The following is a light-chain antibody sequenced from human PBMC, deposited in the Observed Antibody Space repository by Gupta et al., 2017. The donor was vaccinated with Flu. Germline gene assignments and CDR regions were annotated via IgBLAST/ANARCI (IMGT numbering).Light chain of an antibody. CDR1: QSVDTK. CDR3: LQYNDWPHT. Sequence: PGERATLSCRASQSVDTKLAWYQQKPGQSPRLLIYAASSTATGIPPRFSGSGSGTEFALTVSSLQSEDFAVYYCLQYNDWPHTFGQGTKVEIK. V-gene: IGKV3-15*01. J-gene: IGKJ2*01. CDR2: AAS.